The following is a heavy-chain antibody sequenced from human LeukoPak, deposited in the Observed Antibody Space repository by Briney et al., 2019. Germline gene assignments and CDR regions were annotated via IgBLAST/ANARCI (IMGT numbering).Heavy chain of an antibody. V-gene: IGHV1-69*13. J-gene: IGHJ4*02. CDR3: AGDSGYCSGGSCYSGIDY. CDR2: IIPIFGTA. D-gene: IGHD2-15*01. Sequence: ASVKVSCKASGYTFTSYAISWVRQAPGQGLEWMGGIIPIFGTANYAQKFQGRVTITADESTSTAYMELSSLRSEDTAVYYCAGDSGYCSGGSCYSGIDYWGQGTLVTVSS. CDR1: GYTFTSYA.